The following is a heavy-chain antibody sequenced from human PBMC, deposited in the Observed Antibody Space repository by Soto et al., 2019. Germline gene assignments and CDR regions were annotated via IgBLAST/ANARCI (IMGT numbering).Heavy chain of an antibody. CDR2: ISHDGSRR. J-gene: IGHJ4*02. Sequence: QVQLVESGGGVVQPGRSLRLSCAASGFIFSSYAVHWVRQAPDKGLEWVAVISHDGSRRLYADSVKGRFTISRDNSKNTLYLQMSSLRGDDTAVYFCARGPRLGWPSYSDCYFDFWGQGTLVTVSS. V-gene: IGHV3-30-3*01. CDR3: ARGPRLGWPSYSDCYFDF. CDR1: GFIFSSYA. D-gene: IGHD3-22*01.